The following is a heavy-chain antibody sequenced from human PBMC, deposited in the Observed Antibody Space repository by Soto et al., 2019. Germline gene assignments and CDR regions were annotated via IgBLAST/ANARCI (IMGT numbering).Heavy chain of an antibody. Sequence: PGGSLRLSCAASGFTFSSYSMNWVRQAPGKGLEWVSSISSSSSYIHYADSVKGRFAISRDNAKNSLYLQMNSLRAEDTAVYYCARGRAAAAFDYWGQGTLVTVS. J-gene: IGHJ4*02. CDR1: GFTFSSYS. D-gene: IGHD6-13*01. CDR2: ISSSSSYI. V-gene: IGHV3-21*01. CDR3: ARGRAAAAFDY.